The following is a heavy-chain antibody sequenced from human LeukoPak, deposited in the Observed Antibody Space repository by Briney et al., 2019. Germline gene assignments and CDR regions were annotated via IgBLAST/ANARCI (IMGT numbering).Heavy chain of an antibody. D-gene: IGHD6-13*01. Sequence: SETLSLTCAVFGGSFSDYYWSWIRQPPWKGLEWVGEINHSGSTNNNPSLKSRVTISVDTSKNQFSLKLSSVTAADTTVYYCARGHIAAAGAPGYWGQGTLVTVSS. CDR3: ARGHIAAAGAPGY. CDR2: INHSGST. V-gene: IGHV4-34*01. CDR1: GGSFSDYY. J-gene: IGHJ4*02.